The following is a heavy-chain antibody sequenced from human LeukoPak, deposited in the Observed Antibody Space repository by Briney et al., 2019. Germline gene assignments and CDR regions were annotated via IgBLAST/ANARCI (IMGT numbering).Heavy chain of an antibody. D-gene: IGHD1-26*01. J-gene: IGHJ6*02. CDR2: ISGSGGST. CDR3: AKDIGPTSVYGMDV. CDR1: GFTFSSYA. Sequence: GGSLRLSCAASGFTFSSYAMSWVRQAPGKGLEWVSAISGSGGSTYYADSVKGRFTISRDNSKNTLYLQMNSLRAEDTAVYYCAKDIGPTSVYGMDVWGQGTTVTVSS. V-gene: IGHV3-23*01.